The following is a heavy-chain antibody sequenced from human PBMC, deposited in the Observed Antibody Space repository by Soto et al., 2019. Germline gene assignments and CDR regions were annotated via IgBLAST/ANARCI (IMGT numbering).Heavy chain of an antibody. CDR1: GGTFSSYA. Sequence: GASVKVSCKASGGTFSSYAISWVRQAPGQGLEWMGGIIPIFGTANYAQKFQGRVTITADESTSTAYMELSSLRSEDTAVYYCARDPNYGSGSYYDYWGQGTLVTVAS. D-gene: IGHD3-10*01. J-gene: IGHJ4*02. V-gene: IGHV1-69*13. CDR2: IIPIFGTA. CDR3: ARDPNYGSGSYYDY.